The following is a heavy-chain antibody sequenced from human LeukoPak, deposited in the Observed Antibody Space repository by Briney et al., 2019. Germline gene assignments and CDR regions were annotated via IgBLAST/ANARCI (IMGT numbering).Heavy chain of an antibody. CDR3: AARFRNGLDI. Sequence: GGSLRLSCAASGFPFSSSWVHWVRQAPGKGLVWVSRISGDGGSTEYADSVKGRFAISRDNAKNTLYLQMNSMRAEDTSVYYCAARFRNGLDIWGQGTMVTVSS. D-gene: IGHD2-8*01. J-gene: IGHJ3*02. CDR1: GFPFSSSW. V-gene: IGHV3-74*01. CDR2: ISGDGGST.